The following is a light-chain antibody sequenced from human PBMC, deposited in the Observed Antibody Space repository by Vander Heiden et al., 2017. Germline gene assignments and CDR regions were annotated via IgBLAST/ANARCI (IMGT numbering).Light chain of an antibody. CDR1: QSVLSSSDNKNY. J-gene: IGKJ4*01. Sequence: DIVMTQSPDSLAVSLGERATFTCKSSQSVLSSSDNKNYLAWYQQKPGQPPKLLIYGASTRESGVPDRFSGSGSGTDFTLTISSLQAEDVAVYYCQQEYDAPLTFGGGTKVEIK. V-gene: IGKV4-1*01. CDR3: QQEYDAPLT. CDR2: GAS.